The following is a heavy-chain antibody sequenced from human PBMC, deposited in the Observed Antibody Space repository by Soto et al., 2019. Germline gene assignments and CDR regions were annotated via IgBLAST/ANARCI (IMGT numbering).Heavy chain of an antibody. Sequence: PSETLSLTCAVSGGSISSSNWWSWVRQPPGKGLEWIGEIYHSGSTNYNPSLKSRVTISVDKSKNQFSLKLSSVTAADTAVYYCARGSRGYYGSGSYNQSEAYYYYGMDVWGQGTTVTVSS. CDR2: IYHSGST. CDR1: GGSISSSNW. V-gene: IGHV4-4*02. J-gene: IGHJ6*02. CDR3: ARGSRGYYGSGSYNQSEAYYYYGMDV. D-gene: IGHD3-10*01.